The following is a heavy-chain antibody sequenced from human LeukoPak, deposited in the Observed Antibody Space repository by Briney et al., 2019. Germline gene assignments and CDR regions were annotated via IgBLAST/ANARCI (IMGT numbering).Heavy chain of an antibody. J-gene: IGHJ5*02. CDR3: ARDLGLTISDNWFDP. D-gene: IGHD3-3*01. V-gene: IGHV4-38-2*02. CDR1: DYSISSGYF. Sequence: SETLSLTCTVSDYSISSGYFWTWIRQPPGKGLEWIGSIFHTGSSYYNPSLKSPVAISVDTSKNQFSLELSSVTAADTAVYYCARDLGLTISDNWFDPWGQGTLVTVSS. CDR2: IFHTGSS.